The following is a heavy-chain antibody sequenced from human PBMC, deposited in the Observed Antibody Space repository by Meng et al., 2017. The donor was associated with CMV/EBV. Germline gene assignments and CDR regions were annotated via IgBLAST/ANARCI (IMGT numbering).Heavy chain of an antibody. CDR1: GIIFTTYG. V-gene: IGHV3-74*01. CDR3: ARVVRGGSYLGGDYFDY. J-gene: IGHJ4*02. Sequence: GESLKISCAPSGIIFTTYGLHWVRQAPGKGLVWVSRINSDGSSTSYADSVKGRFTISRDNAKNTLYLQMNSLRAEDTDVYYCARVVRGGSYLGGDYFDYWGQGTLVTVSS. D-gene: IGHD1-26*01. CDR2: INSDGSST.